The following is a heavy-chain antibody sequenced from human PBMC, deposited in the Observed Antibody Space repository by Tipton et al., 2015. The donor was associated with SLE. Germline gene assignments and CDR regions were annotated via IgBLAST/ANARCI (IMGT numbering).Heavy chain of an antibody. Sequence: QLVQSGAEVKKPGASVKVSCKASGYTFTNYDINWVRQASGQGLEYMGWMKSDSGDTGYAQNFQGRVTMTRDTSISTAYLELSSLRSEDTAVYYWARFSWSEPGGFDYWGQGTVVIVSS. CDR1: GYTFTNYD. CDR2: MKSDSGDT. D-gene: IGHD1-14*01. J-gene: IGHJ4*02. V-gene: IGHV1-8*02. CDR3: ARFSWSEPGGFDY.